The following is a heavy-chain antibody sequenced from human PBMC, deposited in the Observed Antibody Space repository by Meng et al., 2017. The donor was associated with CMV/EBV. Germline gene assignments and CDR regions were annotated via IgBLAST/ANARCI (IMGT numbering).Heavy chain of an antibody. CDR1: GYTFTSYG. D-gene: IGHD2-2*01. CDR3: ASNVVPAAMDYYYYGMDV. J-gene: IGHJ6*02. CDR2: ISAYNGNT. Sequence: ASVKVSCKASGYTFTSYGISWVRQAPGQGLEWMGWISAYNGNTNYAQKLQGRVTMTTDTSTSTAYMELRSLRSDDTAVYYCASNVVPAAMDYYYYGMDVWGQGTTVTVSS. V-gene: IGHV1-18*01.